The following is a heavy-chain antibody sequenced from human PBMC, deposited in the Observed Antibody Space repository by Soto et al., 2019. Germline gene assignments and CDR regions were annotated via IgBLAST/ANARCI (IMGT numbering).Heavy chain of an antibody. CDR3: ARHVPTTVTTTHFDY. Sequence: SETLSLTCTVSGGSISSYYWSWIRQPPGKGLEWIGYIYYSGSTNYNPSLKSRVTISVDTSKNQFSLKLSSVTAADTAVYYCARHVPTTVTTTHFDYWGQGTLVTVSS. V-gene: IGHV4-59*08. J-gene: IGHJ4*02. D-gene: IGHD4-17*01. CDR2: IYYSGST. CDR1: GGSISSYY.